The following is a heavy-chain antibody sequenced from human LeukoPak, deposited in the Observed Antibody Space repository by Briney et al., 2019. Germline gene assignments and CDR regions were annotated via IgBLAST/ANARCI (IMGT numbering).Heavy chain of an antibody. Sequence: ASVKVSCKASGYTFSSNDMHWVRQAPGQGLEWMGAIHPSGGSTSYAQKFKGRVTMTKDTSMSTAYMELSSLRSEDTAIYYCARMGMDAAMITNFFDYWGQGTLITVSS. CDR1: GYTFSSND. J-gene: IGHJ4*02. D-gene: IGHD5-18*01. CDR3: ARMGMDAAMITNFFDY. CDR2: IHPSGGST. V-gene: IGHV1-46*01.